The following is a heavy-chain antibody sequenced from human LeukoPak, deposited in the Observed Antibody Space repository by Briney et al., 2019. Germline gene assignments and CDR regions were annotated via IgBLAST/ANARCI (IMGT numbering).Heavy chain of an antibody. CDR1: GFIFSNYA. CDR3: AKVAKYFYGPETYYFFEQ. Sequence: GGSLRLSCAASGFIFSNYAMSWVRQAPGKGLEWVANINQDGTEKYHVDSVKGRFTVSRDYAKNSLYLQMNSLRVEDTAVYYCAKVAKYFYGPETYYFFEQWGQGTPVTASS. CDR2: INQDGTEK. J-gene: IGHJ4*02. V-gene: IGHV3-7*01. D-gene: IGHD3-10*01.